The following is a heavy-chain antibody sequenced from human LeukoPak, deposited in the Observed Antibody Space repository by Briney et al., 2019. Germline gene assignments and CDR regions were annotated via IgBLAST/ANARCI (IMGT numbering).Heavy chain of an antibody. D-gene: IGHD6-6*01. J-gene: IGHJ4*02. CDR1: GFTFSSYS. CDR2: ISYDGSNK. V-gene: IGHV3-30*18. Sequence: GGSLRLSCAASGFTFSSYSMNWVRQAPGKGLEWVAVISYDGSNKYYADSVKGRFTISRDNSKNTLYLQMNSLRAEDTAVYYCAKGYSSSSGENHLDYWGQGTLVTVSS. CDR3: AKGYSSSSGENHLDY.